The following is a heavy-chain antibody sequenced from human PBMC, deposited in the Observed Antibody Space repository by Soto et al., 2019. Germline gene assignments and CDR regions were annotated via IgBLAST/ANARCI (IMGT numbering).Heavy chain of an antibody. CDR2: IGTAGDT. V-gene: IGHV3-13*01. CDR3: ARVPYSSSWFYMDV. J-gene: IGHJ6*03. CDR1: GFTFSSYD. D-gene: IGHD6-13*01. Sequence: EVQLVESGGGLVQPGGSLRLSCAASGFTFSSYDMHRVRQATGKGLEWVSAIGTAGDTYYPGSVKGRFTISRENAKNSLYLQMNSLRAGDTAVYYCARVPYSSSWFYMDVWGKGTTVTVSS.